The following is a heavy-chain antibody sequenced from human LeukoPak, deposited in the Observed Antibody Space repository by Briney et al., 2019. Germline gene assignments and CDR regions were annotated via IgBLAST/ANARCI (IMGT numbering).Heavy chain of an antibody. D-gene: IGHD6-6*01. V-gene: IGHV4-59*01. CDR2: IYYSGST. CDR1: GGSISSYY. Sequence: SETLSLTCTVSGGSISSYYWSWIRQPPGKGLEWIGYIYYSGSTNYNPSLKSRVTISVDTSKNQFSLKLSSVTAADTAVYYCARAVLTDETFGPWGQGTLVTVSS. J-gene: IGHJ5*02. CDR3: ARAVLTDETFGP.